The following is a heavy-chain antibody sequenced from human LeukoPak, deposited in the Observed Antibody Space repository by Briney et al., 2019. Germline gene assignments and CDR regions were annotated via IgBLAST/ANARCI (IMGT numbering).Heavy chain of an antibody. D-gene: IGHD6-13*01. CDR2: IYYSGST. Sequence: SETLSLTCTVSGGSISSGGYYWSWIRQHPGKGLEWIGHIYYSGSTYYNPSLKSRVTISVDTSKNQFSLNLSSVTAADTAVYYCARETIAADEVGYWGQGTLVIVSS. CDR1: GGSISSGGYY. CDR3: ARETIAADEVGY. J-gene: IGHJ4*02. V-gene: IGHV4-31*03.